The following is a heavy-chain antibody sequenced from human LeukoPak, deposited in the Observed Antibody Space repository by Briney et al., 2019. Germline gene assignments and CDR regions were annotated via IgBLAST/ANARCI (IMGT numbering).Heavy chain of an antibody. CDR3: ARGISSILPSWGYLNWFDP. CDR2: IYTSGST. V-gene: IGHV4-61*02. J-gene: IGHJ5*02. Sequence: SQTLSLTCTVSGGSISSGSYYWRWIRQPAGTGLEWIGRIYTSGSTNYNPSLKSRVTISVDTSKNQFSLKLSSVTAADTAVYYCARGISSILPSWGYLNWFDPWGQGTLVTVSS. D-gene: IGHD3-16*01. CDR1: GGSISSGSYY.